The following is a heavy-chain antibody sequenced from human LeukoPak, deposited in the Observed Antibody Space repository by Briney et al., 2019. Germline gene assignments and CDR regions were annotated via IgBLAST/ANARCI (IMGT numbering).Heavy chain of an antibody. D-gene: IGHD3-22*01. CDR2: INPNSGGT. J-gene: IGHJ6*02. Sequence: ASVKVSCKASGYTFTGYYMHWVRQAPGQGLEWMGWINPNSGGTNYAQKFQGRVTMTRDTSISTAYMELCRLRSDDTAVYYCAREEVFPHYYDSSGYYSPFTRERNYYYYYGMDVWGQGTTVTVSS. CDR3: AREEVFPHYYDSSGYYSPFTRERNYYYYYGMDV. CDR1: GYTFTGYY. V-gene: IGHV1-2*02.